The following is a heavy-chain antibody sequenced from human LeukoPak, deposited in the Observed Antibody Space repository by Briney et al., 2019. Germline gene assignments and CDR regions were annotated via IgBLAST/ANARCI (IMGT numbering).Heavy chain of an antibody. Sequence: SETLSLTCAVSGCSISSGYYWGWIRQPPGKGLEWIGSIYHSGSTYYNPSLKSRVTISVDTSKNQFSLKLSSVTAADTAVYYCARDHSGYEHWGQGTLVTVSS. V-gene: IGHV4-38-2*02. J-gene: IGHJ4*02. CDR3: ARDHSGYEH. D-gene: IGHD5-12*01. CDR1: GCSISSGYY. CDR2: IYHSGST.